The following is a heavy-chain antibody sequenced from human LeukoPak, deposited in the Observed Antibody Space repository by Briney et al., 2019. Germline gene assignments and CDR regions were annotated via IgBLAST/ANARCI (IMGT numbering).Heavy chain of an antibody. Sequence: GASVKVSCKASGYTFTTYYIHWVRQAPGQGLEWMGIINPNGDSTNYAQKFQDRATVTSDTSTSTIYMELSSLRSEDTAVYYCASYVNTAMGSDYWGQGTLVTVSS. V-gene: IGHV1-46*01. CDR2: INPNGDST. CDR1: GYTFTTYY. J-gene: IGHJ4*02. CDR3: ASYVNTAMGSDY. D-gene: IGHD5-18*01.